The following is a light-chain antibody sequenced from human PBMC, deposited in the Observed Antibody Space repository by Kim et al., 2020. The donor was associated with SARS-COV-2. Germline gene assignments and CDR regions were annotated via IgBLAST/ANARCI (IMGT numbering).Light chain of an antibody. CDR2: GTS. CDR1: QSVRSGS. V-gene: IGKV3-20*01. J-gene: IGKJ1*01. Sequence: PGEGATVSCRASQSVRSGSVAWYPQKPGQTPRLLIYGTSNRATGIPDRFSGSGSGTDFTLTITRLEPEDFAVYYCQQYHDSSSTFGQGTKVDIK. CDR3: QQYHDSSST.